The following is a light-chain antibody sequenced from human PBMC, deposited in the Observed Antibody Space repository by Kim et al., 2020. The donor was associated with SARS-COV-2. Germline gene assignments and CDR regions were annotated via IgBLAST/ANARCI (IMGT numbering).Light chain of an antibody. J-gene: IGLJ3*02. CDR1: NSGSKI. CDR3: QVWDSSSDHPV. CDR2: YDS. V-gene: IGLV3-21*04. Sequence: APGKTARSTCGGNNSGSKIVLWYQQKPGQAPVLVIYYDSDRPSGIPERFSGSNSGNTATLTISRVEAGDEADYYCQVWDSSSDHPVFGGGTQLTVL.